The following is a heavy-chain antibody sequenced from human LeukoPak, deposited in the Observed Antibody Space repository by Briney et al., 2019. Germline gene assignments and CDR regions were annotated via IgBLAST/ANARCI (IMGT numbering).Heavy chain of an antibody. J-gene: IGHJ4*02. CDR1: SSMYNYY. D-gene: IGHD1-26*01. V-gene: IGHV4-59*08. Sequence: PSETLSLTCTVSSSMYNYYWSWIRQPPGKGLEWIGYIHYSGSTNYNPSLKSRVTMSLDTSKNQVSLKLNSVTAADTAVYYCARHISSGGTYAHFDYWGQGTLVTVSS. CDR2: IHYSGST. CDR3: ARHISSGGTYAHFDY.